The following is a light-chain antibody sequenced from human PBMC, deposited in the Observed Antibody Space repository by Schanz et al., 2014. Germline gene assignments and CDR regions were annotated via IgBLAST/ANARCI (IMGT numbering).Light chain of an antibody. J-gene: IGLJ2*01. CDR1: SPNIGINA. Sequence: QSVLTQPPSASGTPGQRVTISCSGGSPNIGINAVNWYQHFPGTAPKLLISSNNQRPSGVPDRFSGSKSGTSASLAITGLQAEDEADYYCCSYAVVTSVIFGGGTKLTVL. CDR2: SNN. CDR3: CSYAVVTSVI. V-gene: IGLV1-44*01.